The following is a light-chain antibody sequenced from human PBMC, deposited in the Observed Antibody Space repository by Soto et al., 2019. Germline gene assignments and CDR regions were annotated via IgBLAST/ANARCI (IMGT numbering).Light chain of an antibody. V-gene: IGKV3-15*01. CDR3: QQGHNLPLT. CDR1: QSMSTE. J-gene: IGKJ2*01. CDR2: SAS. Sequence: EIAMTQSPATLSVSPGERATLSCRASQSMSTELAWYQQIPGQPPRLLIYSASTRATGVPARFTGSGSASEFTLTISGLQSEDFAIYYCQQGHNLPLTFGQGTSLEL.